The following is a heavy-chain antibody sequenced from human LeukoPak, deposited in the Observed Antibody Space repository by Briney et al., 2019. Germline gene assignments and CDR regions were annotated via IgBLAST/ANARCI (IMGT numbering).Heavy chain of an antibody. J-gene: IGHJ3*02. CDR1: GFIFSRYA. CDR3: AFEIGRSQGAFDI. CDR2: IWNDGSDE. V-gene: IGHV3-33*01. Sequence: GGSLRLSCAASGFIFSRYAMHWVRQTPGKGLEGVAAIWNDGSDENYADSVKGRFTISSDNSKNTLYLQMNSLRAEDTAVYYCAFEIGRSQGAFDIWGQGTMITVSS. D-gene: IGHD1-26*01.